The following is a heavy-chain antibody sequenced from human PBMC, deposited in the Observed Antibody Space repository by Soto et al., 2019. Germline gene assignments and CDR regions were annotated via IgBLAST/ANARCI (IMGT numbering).Heavy chain of an antibody. CDR2: AHHSGRT. CDR3: ARSEATALDF. CDR1: GDSMSISNW. J-gene: IGHJ4*02. V-gene: IGHV4-4*02. Sequence: QVQLQESGPGLLKPSGTLSLTCTVSGDSMSISNWWNWVRQPPGKGLEWIGEAHHSGRTNCNPSLTGXVXIXXDRSQSLFSLQLTSVTAADTAVYFCARSEATALDFWGQGILVTVSS.